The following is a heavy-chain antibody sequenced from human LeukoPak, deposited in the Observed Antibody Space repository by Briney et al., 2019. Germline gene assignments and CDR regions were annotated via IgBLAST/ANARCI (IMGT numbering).Heavy chain of an antibody. Sequence: SETLSLTCAVSGGSISSSNWWSWVRQPPGKGLEWIGEIYHSGSTNYNPSLKSRVTISVDKSKNQFSLKLSSVTAADTAVYYCARDLESVDTAMANDAFDIWGQGTMVTASS. CDR3: ARDLESVDTAMANDAFDI. J-gene: IGHJ3*02. V-gene: IGHV4-4*02. D-gene: IGHD5-18*01. CDR1: GGSISSSNW. CDR2: IYHSGST.